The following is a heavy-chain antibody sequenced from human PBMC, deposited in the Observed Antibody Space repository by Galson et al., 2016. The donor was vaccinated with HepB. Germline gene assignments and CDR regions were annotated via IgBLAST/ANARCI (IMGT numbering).Heavy chain of an antibody. J-gene: IGHJ4*02. V-gene: IGHV4-31*03. CDR1: GGSISSSSGFY. CDR2: IYYSGRT. D-gene: IGHD4-23*01. CDR3: AGHDYVGLDY. Sequence: TLSLTCTVSGGSISSSSGFYWGWIRQPPGKGLEWIGYIYYSGRTYYNPSLKSRVTISVDPSKNQFSLKLTSVTAAYTAGYYCAGHDYVGLDYWAQGTLVTVSS.